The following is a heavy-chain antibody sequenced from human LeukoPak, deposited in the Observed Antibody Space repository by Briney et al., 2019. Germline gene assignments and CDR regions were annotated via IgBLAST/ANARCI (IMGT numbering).Heavy chain of an antibody. CDR1: RFTFSRYG. CDR3: ARDLTTVIDY. V-gene: IGHV3-30*02. Sequence: GGSLRLSCAASRFTFSRYGMHWVRQAPGKGLEWVAFIRYDGSNKHYADSVKGRFTISRDNSKNTLCLQMNSLRAEDTAVYYCARDLTTVIDYWGQGTLVTVSS. J-gene: IGHJ4*02. CDR2: IRYDGSNK. D-gene: IGHD4-17*01.